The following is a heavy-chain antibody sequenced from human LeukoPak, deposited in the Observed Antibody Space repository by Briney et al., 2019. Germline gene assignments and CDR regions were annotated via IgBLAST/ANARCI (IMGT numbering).Heavy chain of an antibody. J-gene: IGHJ5*02. Sequence: PGGSLRLSCAASGFTFSSFGMHWVRQAPGKGLEWVALLSKDGSHKFYADSVKGRFTLSRDNFKNTLFLEMNSLRAEDTAVYYCARDAFMVRGVISNWFDPWGQGTLVTVSS. V-gene: IGHV3-30*03. D-gene: IGHD3-10*01. CDR2: LSKDGSHK. CDR3: ARDAFMVRGVISNWFDP. CDR1: GFTFSSFG.